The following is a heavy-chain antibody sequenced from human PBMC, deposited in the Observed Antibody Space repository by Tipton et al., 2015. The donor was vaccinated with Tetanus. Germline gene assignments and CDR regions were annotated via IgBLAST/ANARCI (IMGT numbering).Heavy chain of an antibody. J-gene: IGHJ3*02. D-gene: IGHD1-1*01. CDR2: ISSSGSTI. CDR3: AGGDVQYDAFDI. V-gene: IGHV3-11*01. CDR1: GFTFSDYY. Sequence: GSLRLSCAASGFTFSDYYMSWIRQAPGKGLEWVSYISSSGSTIYYADSVKGRFTISRDNAKNSLYLQMNSLRAEDTAVYYCAGGDVQYDAFDIWGQGTMVTVSS.